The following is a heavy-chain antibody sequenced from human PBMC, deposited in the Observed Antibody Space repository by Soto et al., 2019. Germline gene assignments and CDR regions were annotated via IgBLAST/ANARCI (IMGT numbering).Heavy chain of an antibody. J-gene: IGHJ4*02. Sequence: SETLSLTCTVSGGSISSYYWSWIRQPPGKGLEWIGYIYYSGSTNYNPSLKSRVTISVDTSKNQFSLKLSSVTAADTAVYYCARHVAVADFDYWAQETLVPVSS. D-gene: IGHD6-19*01. CDR3: ARHVAVADFDY. CDR1: GGSISSYY. V-gene: IGHV4-59*08. CDR2: IYYSGST.